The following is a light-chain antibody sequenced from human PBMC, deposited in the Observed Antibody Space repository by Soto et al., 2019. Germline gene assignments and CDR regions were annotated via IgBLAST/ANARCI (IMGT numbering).Light chain of an antibody. CDR3: QQYNSYSRMYT. CDR1: QSISSW. J-gene: IGKJ2*01. Sequence: DIQMTQSPSTLSASVGDRVTITCRASQSISSWLAWYQQKPGKAPKLLIYKASSLESGVPSRFSCSGSGTEFTLTISSLQPDDFATYYCQQYNSYSRMYTFGQGTKLEIK. V-gene: IGKV1-5*03. CDR2: KAS.